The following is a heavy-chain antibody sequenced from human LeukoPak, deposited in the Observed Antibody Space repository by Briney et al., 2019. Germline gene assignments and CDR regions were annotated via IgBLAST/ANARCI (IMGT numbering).Heavy chain of an antibody. CDR1: GFSFSDYS. CDR2: IISSSSTI. J-gene: IGHJ4*02. Sequence: GGSLRLSCVASGFSFSDYSMNWVRQAPGKGLEWVSYIISSSSTIYYADSVKGRFTISRDNAKNSLYLQMNSLRAEDQAVYYCAGEDPRFYYYGSGSYPNEDYWGQGTLVTVSS. CDR3: AGEDPRFYYYGSGSYPNEDY. D-gene: IGHD3-10*01. V-gene: IGHV3-48*01.